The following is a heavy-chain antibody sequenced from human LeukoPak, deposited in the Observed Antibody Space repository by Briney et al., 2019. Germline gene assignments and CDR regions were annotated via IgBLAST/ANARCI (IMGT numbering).Heavy chain of an antibody. Sequence: ASVKVSCKASGYTFTGYYMHWVRQAPGQGLERMGWINPNSGGTNYAQKFQGRVTMTRDTSISTAYMELSRLRSDDTAVYYCAREGRHYYDSSGLDAFDIWGQGTMVTVSS. CDR3: AREGRHYYDSSGLDAFDI. J-gene: IGHJ3*02. CDR1: GYTFTGYY. V-gene: IGHV1-2*02. D-gene: IGHD3-22*01. CDR2: INPNSGGT.